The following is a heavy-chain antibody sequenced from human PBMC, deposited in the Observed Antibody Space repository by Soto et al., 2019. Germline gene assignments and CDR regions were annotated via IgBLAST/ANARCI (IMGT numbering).Heavy chain of an antibody. Sequence: ASVKVSCKASGYTFTTYYMHWMRQAPGQGLEWMGIINPGGGTTTYAQNFQGRVTLTRDTSASTAYMELSSLRSEDTAVYYCARGLYNPSDYWGQGTLVTVSS. CDR3: ARGLYNPSDY. CDR1: GYTFTTYY. J-gene: IGHJ4*02. CDR2: INPGGGTT. V-gene: IGHV1-46*01. D-gene: IGHD1-20*01.